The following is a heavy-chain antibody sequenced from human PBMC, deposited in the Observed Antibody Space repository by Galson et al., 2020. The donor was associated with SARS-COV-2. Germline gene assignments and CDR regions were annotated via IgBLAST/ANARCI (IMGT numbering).Heavy chain of an antibody. Sequence: GESLQIYCAASGFTFSSYAMHWVRQAPGKGLEWVAVISYDGSNNYYADSVKGRFTISRDNSKNTLYLQMNSLRAEDTAVYYCARDESGSYFGAGDAWGQGTLVTVSS. J-gene: IGHJ5*02. CDR2: ISYDGSNN. D-gene: IGHD1-26*01. V-gene: IGHV3-30-3*01. CDR1: GFTFSSYA. CDR3: ARDESGSYFGAGDA.